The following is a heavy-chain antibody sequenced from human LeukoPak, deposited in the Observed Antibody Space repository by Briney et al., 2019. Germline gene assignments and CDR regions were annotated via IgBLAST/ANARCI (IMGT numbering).Heavy chain of an antibody. CDR3: ARGEVRCRSTSCYVGWFDP. Sequence: SETLSLTCAVYGGSFSGYYWSWIRQPPGKGLEWIGEINHSGSTNYNPSLKSRVTISVDTSKNQFSLKLSSVTAADTAVYYCARGEVRCRSTSCYVGWFDPWGQGTLVTVSS. D-gene: IGHD2-2*01. V-gene: IGHV4-34*01. J-gene: IGHJ5*02. CDR2: INHSGST. CDR1: GGSFSGYY.